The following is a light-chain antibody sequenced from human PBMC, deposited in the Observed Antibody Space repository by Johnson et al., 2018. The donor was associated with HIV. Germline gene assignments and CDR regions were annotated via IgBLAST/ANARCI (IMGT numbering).Light chain of an antibody. V-gene: IGLV1-51*02. CDR3: GTWDISLSAKV. Sequence: QSVLTQPPSVSAAPGQKVTISCSGSSCDIGNNYVSWHQKFPGAAPKVLIYENNKRPSGIPDRFSGSKSGTSATLGITGLQTGDEADYYCGTWDISLSAKVFGTGTKVTV. CDR2: ENN. J-gene: IGLJ1*01. CDR1: SCDIGNNY.